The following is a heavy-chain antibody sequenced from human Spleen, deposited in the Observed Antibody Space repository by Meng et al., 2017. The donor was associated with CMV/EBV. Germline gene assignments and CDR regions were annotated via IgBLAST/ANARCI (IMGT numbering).Heavy chain of an antibody. V-gene: IGHV5-51*01. D-gene: IGHD2-21*02. J-gene: IGHJ6*02. CDR1: GYSFTSYW. CDR2: IYPGDSDT. CDR3: ARAVNDFHPMDV. Sequence: GGSLRLSCKGSGYSFTSYWIGWVRQMPGKGLEWMGIIYPGDSDTRYSLSFQGQVTISADKSISTAYLQWSSLKASDTAMYYCARAVNDFHPMDVWGQGTTVTVSS.